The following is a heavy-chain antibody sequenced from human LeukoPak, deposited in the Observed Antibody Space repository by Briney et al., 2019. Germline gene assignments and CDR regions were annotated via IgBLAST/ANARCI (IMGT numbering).Heavy chain of an antibody. Sequence: GGSLRLSCAASGFTFSSYAMHWVRQAPGKGLEWVAVISYDGSNKYYADSVKGRFTISRDNSKNTLYLQMNSLRAEDTAVYYCARDNPQFGELVFDYWGQGTLVTVSS. V-gene: IGHV3-30-3*01. D-gene: IGHD3-10*01. CDR3: ARDNPQFGELVFDY. J-gene: IGHJ4*02. CDR2: ISYDGSNK. CDR1: GFTFSSYA.